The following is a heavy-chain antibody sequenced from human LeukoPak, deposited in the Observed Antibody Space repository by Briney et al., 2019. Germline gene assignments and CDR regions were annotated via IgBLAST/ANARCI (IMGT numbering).Heavy chain of an antibody. CDR1: GGTFSSYA. CDR3: ARDDWELFTGWLDP. V-gene: IGHV1-69*05. CDR2: IIPIFGTA. Sequence: ASVKVSCKASGGTFSSYAISWVRQAPGQGLEWMGRIIPIFGTANYAQKFQGRVTITTDESTSTAYMELSSLRSEDTAVYYCARDDWELFTGWLDPWGQGTLVTVSS. D-gene: IGHD1-26*01. J-gene: IGHJ5*02.